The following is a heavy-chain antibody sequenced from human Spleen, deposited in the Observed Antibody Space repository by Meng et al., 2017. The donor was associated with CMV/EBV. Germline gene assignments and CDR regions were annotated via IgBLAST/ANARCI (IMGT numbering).Heavy chain of an antibody. CDR2: ISDDGTNK. D-gene: IGHD2-2*01. CDR3: ARCSTNSCYANKFVF. Sequence: GESLKISCAASGFTFTSYAIHWVRQAPGKGLEWVSVISDDGTNKYYADSVKGRFTISRDNSKNTLHLQMNSLRAEDTALYYCARCSTNSCYANKFVFWGQGTLVTVSS. V-gene: IGHV3-30*04. J-gene: IGHJ4*02. CDR1: GFTFTSYA.